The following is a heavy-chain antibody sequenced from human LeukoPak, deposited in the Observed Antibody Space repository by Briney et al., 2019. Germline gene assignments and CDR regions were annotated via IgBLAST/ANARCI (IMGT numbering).Heavy chain of an antibody. CDR2: XXXIFGTA. CDR3: ASSLLWFGELSHGMDV. Sequence: ASVKVSCKASGGTFSSYAISWVRQAPGQGLXXXXXXXXIFGTANYAQKLQGRVTITADESTSTAYMELSSLRSEDTAVYYCASSLLWFGELSHGMDVWGKGTTVTVSS. V-gene: IGHV1-69*13. J-gene: IGHJ6*04. CDR1: GGTFSSYA. D-gene: IGHD3-10*01.